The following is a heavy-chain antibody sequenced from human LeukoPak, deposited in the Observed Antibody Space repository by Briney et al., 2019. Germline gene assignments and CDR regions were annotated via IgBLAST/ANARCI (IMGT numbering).Heavy chain of an antibody. D-gene: IGHD3-10*01. V-gene: IGHV1-3*01. CDR2: INAGNGNT. CDR3: ARTAEPIYGSGSYYDSLNWFDP. J-gene: IGHJ5*02. CDR1: GYTFTSYA. Sequence: ASVKVSCKASGYTFTSYAMHWVRQAPGQRLEWMGWINAGNGNTKYSQKFQGRVTITRDTSASTAYMELSSLRSEDTAVYYCARTAEPIYGSGSYYDSLNWFDPWGQGTLVTVSS.